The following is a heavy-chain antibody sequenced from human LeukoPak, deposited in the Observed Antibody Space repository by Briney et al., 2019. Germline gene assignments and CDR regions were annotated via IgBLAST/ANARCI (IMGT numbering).Heavy chain of an antibody. V-gene: IGHV4-59*01. D-gene: IGHD5-24*01. J-gene: IGHJ4*02. Sequence: SETLSLTCTVSGGSINSYYWSWMRQSSGKGLEWIGYIYYSGSTNYNPSLKSRVTISVDTSKNQFSLNLNSVTAADTAVYYCARGRWYLDDWGQGTLVTVSS. CDR1: GGSINSYY. CDR2: IYYSGST. CDR3: ARGRWYLDD.